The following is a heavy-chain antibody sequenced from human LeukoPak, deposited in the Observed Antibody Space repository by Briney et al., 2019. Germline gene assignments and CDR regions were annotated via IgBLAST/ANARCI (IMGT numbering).Heavy chain of an antibody. D-gene: IGHD6-13*01. V-gene: IGHV3-53*01. CDR2: LYSGGSI. CDR3: VRGFGGSSWYYFDF. J-gene: IGHJ4*02. CDR1: GLIVSSNY. Sequence: PGGSLRLSCAASGLIVSSNYMSWVRQAPGKGLEWVSALYSGGSIYYADSVKGRFTISRDNSKNTLYLQMNSLRADDTAVYYCVRGFGGSSWYYFDFWGQGTLVTVSA.